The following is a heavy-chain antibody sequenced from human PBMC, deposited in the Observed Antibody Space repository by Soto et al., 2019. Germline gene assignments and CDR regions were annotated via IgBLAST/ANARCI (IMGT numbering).Heavy chain of an antibody. CDR1: GGSISSGDYY. D-gene: IGHD5-18*01. Sequence: QVQLQESGPGLVKPSQTLSLTCTVSGGSISSGDYYWSWIRQPPGNGMEWLGSIYYSGRPYYNPSLKTRVTISVDTSKNQFSLTLSSVTAADTAVYYCARADQWGGYSYGSYYCDYWGQGTLVTVSS. J-gene: IGHJ4*02. CDR2: IYYSGRP. V-gene: IGHV4-30-4*01. CDR3: ARADQWGGYSYGSYYCDY.